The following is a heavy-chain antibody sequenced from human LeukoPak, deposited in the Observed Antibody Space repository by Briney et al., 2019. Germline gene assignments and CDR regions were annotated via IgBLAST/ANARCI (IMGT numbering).Heavy chain of an antibody. D-gene: IGHD2-15*01. J-gene: IGHJ4*02. CDR1: GGSFSGYY. CDR3: ARGGVVVVAATFDY. Sequence: SETLSLTCAVYGGSFSGYYWSWIRQPPGKGLEWIGEINHSGSTNYNPSLKSRVTISVDTSKTQFSLKLSSVTAADTAVYYCARGGVVVVAATFDYWGQGTLVTVSS. V-gene: IGHV4-34*01. CDR2: INHSGST.